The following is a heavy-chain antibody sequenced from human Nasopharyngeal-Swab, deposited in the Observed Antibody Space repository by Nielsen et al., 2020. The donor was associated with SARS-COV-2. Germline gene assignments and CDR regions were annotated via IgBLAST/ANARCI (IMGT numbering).Heavy chain of an antibody. CDR2: ISYDGSNK. D-gene: IGHD1-26*01. CDR1: GFTFSSYG. J-gene: IGHJ4*02. V-gene: IGHV3-30*18. Sequence: GSLRLSCAASGFTFSSYGMHWVRQAPGKGLEWVAVISYDGSNKYYADSVKGRFTISRDNSKNTLYLQMNSLRAEGTAVYYCAKWEPRGYFDYWGQGTLVTVSS. CDR3: AKWEPRGYFDY.